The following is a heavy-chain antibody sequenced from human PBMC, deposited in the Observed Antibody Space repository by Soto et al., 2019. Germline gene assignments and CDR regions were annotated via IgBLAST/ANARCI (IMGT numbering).Heavy chain of an antibody. CDR3: ARGLILWFGELSRRGGYYSYMDV. J-gene: IGHJ6*03. CDR2: INDSGNI. V-gene: IGHV4-34*01. Sequence: QVQLQQWGAGLLKPSETLSLTCAVYGGSFSGYQLSWIRQTPGKGLEWIGEINDSGNINYNPSLKSRVTIFLDTPKKQTSLKLSSVTAADTAVYYCARGLILWFGELSRRGGYYSYMDVWGKGTTVIVSS. D-gene: IGHD3-10*01. CDR1: GGSFSGYQ.